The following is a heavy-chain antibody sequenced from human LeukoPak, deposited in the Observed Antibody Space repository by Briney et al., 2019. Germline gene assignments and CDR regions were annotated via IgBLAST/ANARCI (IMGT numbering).Heavy chain of an antibody. D-gene: IGHD1-1*01. CDR2: ISSSSSYI. Sequence: GGSLRLSCAASGFTFSSYAMSWVRQAPGKGLEWVSSISSSSSYIYYADSVKGRFTISRDNAKNSLYLQMNSLRAEDTAVYYCARAIAGGSTGTDYWGQGTLVTVSS. CDR1: GFTFSSYA. CDR3: ARAIAGGSTGTDY. J-gene: IGHJ4*02. V-gene: IGHV3-21*01.